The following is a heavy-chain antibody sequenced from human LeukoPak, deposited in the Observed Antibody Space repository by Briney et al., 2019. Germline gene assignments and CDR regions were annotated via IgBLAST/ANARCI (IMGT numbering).Heavy chain of an antibody. D-gene: IGHD6-19*01. CDR2: ISAYNGNT. Sequence: GASVKVSCKASGYTFTGYYMHWVRQAPGQGLEWMGWISAYNGNTNYAQKLQGRVTMTTDTSTSTAYMELRSLRSDDTAVYYCARDHRIEQWLVPPLGHWGQGTLVTVSS. V-gene: IGHV1-18*04. J-gene: IGHJ4*02. CDR3: ARDHRIEQWLVPPLGH. CDR1: GYTFTGYY.